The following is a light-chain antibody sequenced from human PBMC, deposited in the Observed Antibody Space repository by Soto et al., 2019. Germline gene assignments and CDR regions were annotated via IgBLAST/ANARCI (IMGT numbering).Light chain of an antibody. J-gene: IGKJ1*01. V-gene: IGKV3-20*01. CDR2: GAS. CDR1: QSVSSSY. Sequence: EIVLTQSPGTLSLSPGERATLSCRASQSVSSSYLAWYQQKPGQAPRLLIYGASSRATGIPDRFSGSGSGTDFTLTISRLQPEDFAVYRCQQYGSTPPYTFGQGTKVEIK. CDR3: QQYGSTPPYT.